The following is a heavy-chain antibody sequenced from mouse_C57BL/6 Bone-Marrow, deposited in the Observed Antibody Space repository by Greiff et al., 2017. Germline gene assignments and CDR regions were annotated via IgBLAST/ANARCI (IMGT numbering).Heavy chain of an antibody. Sequence: EVKLVESGGGLVQPGESLKLSCESNDYEFPSHDMSWVRKTPEKRLELVAAINSDGGSTYYPDTMERRFIISRDNSTKTLYLQMSRLGSEDTALYYWARGGGEGERRGYFDVWGTGTTVTVSS. V-gene: IGHV5-2*01. CDR2: INSDGGST. CDR1: DYEFPSHD. CDR3: ARGGGEGERRGYFDV. D-gene: IGHD1-1*02. J-gene: IGHJ1*03.